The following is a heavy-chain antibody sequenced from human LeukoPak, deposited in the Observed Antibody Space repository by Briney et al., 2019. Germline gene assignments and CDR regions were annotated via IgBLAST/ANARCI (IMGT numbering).Heavy chain of an antibody. J-gene: IGHJ6*03. Sequence: TSETLSLTCTVSGGSISSSSYYWGWIRQPPGKGLEWIGSIYYSGSTYYNPSLKSRVTVSVDTSKNQFSLKLSSVTAADTAVYYCARVKDRISMVRGVLSPQNYYYYYMDVWGKGTTVTVSS. CDR1: GGSISSSSYY. V-gene: IGHV4-39*07. CDR2: IYYSGST. D-gene: IGHD3-10*01. CDR3: ARVKDRISMVRGVLSPQNYYYYYMDV.